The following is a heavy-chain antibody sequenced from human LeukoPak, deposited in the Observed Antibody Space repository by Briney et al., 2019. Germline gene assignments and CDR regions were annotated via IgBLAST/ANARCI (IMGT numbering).Heavy chain of an antibody. CDR1: GFTVSSNY. J-gene: IGHJ5*02. D-gene: IGHD3-9*01. CDR3: AKVGAKYYDILGIDP. V-gene: IGHV3-53*01. CDR2: IYSGGST. Sequence: GGSLRLSCAASGFTVSSNYMSWVRQAPGKGLEWVSVIYSGGSTNYADSVKGRFTISRDNSKNTLYLQMNSLRAEDTAVYYCAKVGAKYYDILGIDPWGQGTLVTVSS.